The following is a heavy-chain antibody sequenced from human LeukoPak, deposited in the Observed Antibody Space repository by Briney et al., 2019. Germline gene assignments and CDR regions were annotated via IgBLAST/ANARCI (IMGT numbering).Heavy chain of an antibody. CDR3: ARDRGSGSYYYYYGMDV. J-gene: IGHJ6*02. V-gene: IGHV1-18*01. D-gene: IGHD3-10*01. CDR1: GYTFTNYG. Sequence: ASVKVSFKASGYTFTNYGISWVRQAPGQGLEWMGWISAYNGNTNYAQKLQGRVTMTTDTSTSTAYMELRSLRSDDTAVYDCARDRGSGSYYYYYGMDVWGQGTTVTVSS. CDR2: ISAYNGNT.